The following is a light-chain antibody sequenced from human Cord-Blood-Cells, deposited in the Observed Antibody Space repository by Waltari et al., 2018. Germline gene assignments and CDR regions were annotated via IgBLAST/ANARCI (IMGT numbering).Light chain of an antibody. CDR2: WAS. CDR3: QQYYSTPPT. J-gene: IGKJ1*01. Sequence: DIVMTQSPDSLAVSLGERATINCKSSQSVLYSSNNKNYLAWYHQKPGQPPKLLIYWASTRESGVPDRFSGSGSGTEFTLTISSLQAEDVAVYYCQQYYSTPPTFGQGTKVEIK. V-gene: IGKV4-1*01. CDR1: QSVLYSSNNKNY.